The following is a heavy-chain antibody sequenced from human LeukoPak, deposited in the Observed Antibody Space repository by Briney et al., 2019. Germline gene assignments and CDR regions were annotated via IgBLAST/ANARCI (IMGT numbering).Heavy chain of an antibody. CDR3: ARPQGYSGYDLFDY. CDR1: GYNFTSYW. CDR2: IDPSDSYT. V-gene: IGHV5-10-1*01. J-gene: IGHJ4*02. Sequence: GESLRISCKGSGYNFTSYWISWVRQVPGKGLEWMGRIDPSDSYTNYSPSFQGHVTISADKSISTAYLQWSSLKASDTATYYCARPQGYSGYDLFDYWGQGTLVTVSS. D-gene: IGHD5-12*01.